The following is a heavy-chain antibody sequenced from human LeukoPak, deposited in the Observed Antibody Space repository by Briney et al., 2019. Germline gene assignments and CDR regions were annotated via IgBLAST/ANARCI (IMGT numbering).Heavy chain of an antibody. J-gene: IGHJ5*02. CDR2: ISPYNGNT. CDR1: GYNFISSG. CDR3: ARARQPYNWFDP. Sequence: ASVKVSCKASGYNFISSGVTWVRQAPGPGLEWMGWISPYNGNTNFAQKLQGRVTMTTDTPTSAAYMELSRLRSDDTAVYYCARARQPYNWFDPWGQGTLVTVSS. D-gene: IGHD1-1*01. V-gene: IGHV1-18*04.